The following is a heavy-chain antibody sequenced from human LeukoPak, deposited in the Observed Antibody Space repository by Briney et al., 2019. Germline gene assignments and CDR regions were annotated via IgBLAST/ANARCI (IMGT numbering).Heavy chain of an antibody. Sequence: GGSLRLSCAASGFTFSSYSMDWVRQAPGKGLEWVSSISSSSYIYYADSVKGRFTISRDNSKNTLYLQMNSLTDEDTAVYYCAKARADGYNYDYWGQGTLVTVSS. CDR2: ISSSSYI. V-gene: IGHV3-21*04. J-gene: IGHJ4*02. CDR1: GFTFSSYS. CDR3: AKARADGYNYDY. D-gene: IGHD5-24*01.